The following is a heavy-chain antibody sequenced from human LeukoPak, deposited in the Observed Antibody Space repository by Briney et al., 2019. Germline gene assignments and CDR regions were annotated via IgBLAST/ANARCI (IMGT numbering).Heavy chain of an antibody. CDR2: TWYDGSNK. J-gene: IGHJ4*02. Sequence: GGSLRLSCAASGFTFSSYGMHWVRQAPGKGLEWVAVTWYDGSNKYYADSVKGRFTISRDNSKNTLYLQMNSLRAEDTAVYYCARQGSGSYYLDYWGQGTLVTVSS. V-gene: IGHV3-33*01. D-gene: IGHD3-10*01. CDR1: GFTFSSYG. CDR3: ARQGSGSYYLDY.